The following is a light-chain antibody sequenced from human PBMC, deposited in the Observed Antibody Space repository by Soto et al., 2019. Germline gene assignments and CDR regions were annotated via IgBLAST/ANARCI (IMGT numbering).Light chain of an antibody. CDR3: QHYNSYSEA. J-gene: IGKJ1*01. Sequence: DIRMTQSASTLSGSLGDRVTITCGASQTISSWLAWYQQKPGKAPKLLIYKASTLKSGVPSRFSGSGYGTEFNLTISSLQTDDFATYYCQHYNSYSEAFGQGTKVDIK. CDR1: QTISSW. CDR2: KAS. V-gene: IGKV1-5*03.